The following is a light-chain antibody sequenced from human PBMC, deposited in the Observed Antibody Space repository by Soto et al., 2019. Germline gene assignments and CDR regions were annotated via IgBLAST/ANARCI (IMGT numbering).Light chain of an antibody. CDR1: QCISSY. V-gene: IGKV1-8*01. CDR3: QQYYSYPLT. Sequence: AIRMTQSPSSFSASTGDRVTITCRASQCISSYLAWYQQKPGKAPKLLIYAASTLQSGVPSRFSSSGSGTDFTITISCLQPEDFATYYCQQYYSYPLTFGGGTKVDIK. J-gene: IGKJ4*01. CDR2: AAS.